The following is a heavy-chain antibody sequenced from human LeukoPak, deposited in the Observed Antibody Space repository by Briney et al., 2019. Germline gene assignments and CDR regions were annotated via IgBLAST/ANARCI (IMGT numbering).Heavy chain of an antibody. V-gene: IGHV1-2*02. J-gene: IGHJ4*02. CDR3: AREPSITMIVVVRGGYFDY. D-gene: IGHD3-22*01. CDR1: GYTFTGYY. Sequence: ASVKVSCKASGYTFTGYYMHWVRQAPGQGLERMGWINPNSGGTNYAQKFQGRVTMTRDTSISTAYMELSRLRSDDTAVYYCAREPSITMIVVVRGGYFDYWGQGTLVTVSS. CDR2: INPNSGGT.